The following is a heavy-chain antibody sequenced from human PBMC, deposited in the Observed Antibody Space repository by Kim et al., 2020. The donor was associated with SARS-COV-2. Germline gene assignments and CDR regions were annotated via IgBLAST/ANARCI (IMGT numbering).Heavy chain of an antibody. CDR2: ILYDGSNK. V-gene: IGHV3-30*18. CDR3: AKSTDGGYYYYGMDV. J-gene: IGHJ6*02. Sequence: GGSLRLSCAASGFTFSSYGMHWVRQAPGKGLEWVAVILYDGSNKYYADSVKGRFTISRDNSKNTLYLQMNSLRAEDTAVYYCAKSTDGGYYYYGMDVWGQRTTVTVSS. CDR1: GFTFSSYG. D-gene: IGHD3-16*01.